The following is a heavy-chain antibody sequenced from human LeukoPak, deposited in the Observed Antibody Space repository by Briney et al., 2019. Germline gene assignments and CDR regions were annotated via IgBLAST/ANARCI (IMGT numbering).Heavy chain of an antibody. D-gene: IGHD5-12*01. Sequence: ASVKVSCKVSGYTLTELSMYWVRQATGQGLEWMGWMNPNSGNTGYAQKFQGRVTITRNTSISTAYMELSGLRSEDTAVYYCARGKRGYDFFRTVDKYYFDYWGQGTLVTVSS. CDR1: GYTLTELS. CDR3: ARGKRGYDFFRTVDKYYFDY. V-gene: IGHV1-8*03. J-gene: IGHJ4*02. CDR2: MNPNSGNT.